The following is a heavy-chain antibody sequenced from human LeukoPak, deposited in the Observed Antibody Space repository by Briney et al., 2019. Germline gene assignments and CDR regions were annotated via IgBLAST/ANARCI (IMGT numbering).Heavy chain of an antibody. CDR1: GFTFSTYG. D-gene: IGHD5/OR15-5a*01. J-gene: IGHJ4*02. CDR2: IRNDGSNK. Sequence: PGGSLRLSCAASGFTFSTYGLHWVRQAPGKGLEWVAFIRNDGSNKYYADSVKGRFTISRDNSRNTLSLQMNSLSVEDTAVYYCAKIEVSATLDYWGQGTLVTVSS. CDR3: AKIEVSATLDY. V-gene: IGHV3-30*02.